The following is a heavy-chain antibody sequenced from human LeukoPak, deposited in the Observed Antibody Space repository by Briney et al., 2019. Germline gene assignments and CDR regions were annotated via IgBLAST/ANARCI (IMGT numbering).Heavy chain of an antibody. J-gene: IGHJ4*02. Sequence: GRSLRLSCAGARFSITDHHMDWGREAPGKGLEWIGRSATTKPNSCTKQSAASVRVRFTISIDDSPNTLYLRLNSLKTEDTAVYYCVRAVTTGSGWYHFDNWGLGTLVTVSS. V-gene: IGHV3-72*01. CDR3: VRAVTTGSGWYHFDN. D-gene: IGHD1-1*01. CDR1: RFSITDHH. CDR2: SATTKPNSCTK.